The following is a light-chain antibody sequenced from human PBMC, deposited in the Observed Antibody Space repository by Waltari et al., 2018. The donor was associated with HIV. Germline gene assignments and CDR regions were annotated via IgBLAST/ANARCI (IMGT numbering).Light chain of an antibody. CDR1: SSDVGDYNY. CDR2: DVT. CDR3: CSYTGTYTLL. J-gene: IGLJ3*02. V-gene: IGLV2-11*01. Sequence: QSALTQPRSVSGSPGQSVTISCTGTSSDVGDYNYVSWYQQPPGKAPKGMMYDVTKRPSGVPDRVSGSKSGNTASLTISGLQAEDEADYYCCSYTGTYTLLFGGGTKLTVL.